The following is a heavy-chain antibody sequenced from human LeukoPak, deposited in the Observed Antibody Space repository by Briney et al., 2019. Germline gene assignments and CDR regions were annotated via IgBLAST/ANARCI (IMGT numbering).Heavy chain of an antibody. V-gene: IGHV3-30*04. J-gene: IGHJ3*01. Sequence: GGSLRLSCAASGFTFSRYDMHWVRQAPGKGLEWVAVILYDGSNKNYADSVKGRFTISRDNAKNSLFLQMNSLRADDTAVYSCARVLLGMSAFDLWGQGTMVSVSS. D-gene: IGHD3-9*01. CDR3: ARVLLGMSAFDL. CDR2: ILYDGSNK. CDR1: GFTFSRYD.